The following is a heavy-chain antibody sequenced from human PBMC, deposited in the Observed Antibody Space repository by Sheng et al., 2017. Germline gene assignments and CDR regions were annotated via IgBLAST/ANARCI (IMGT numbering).Heavy chain of an antibody. V-gene: IGHV3-30*18. CDR1: GFTFSSYG. Sequence: QVQLVESGGGVVQPGRSLRLSCAASGFTFSSYGMHWVRQAPGKGLEWVAVISYDGSNKYYADSVKGRFTISRDNSKNTLYLQMNSLRAEDTAVYYCAKDPPSPWGYYYYGMDVWDQGP. J-gene: IGHJ6*02. CDR3: AKDPPSPWGYYYYGMDV. D-gene: IGHD3-16*01. CDR2: ISYDGSNK.